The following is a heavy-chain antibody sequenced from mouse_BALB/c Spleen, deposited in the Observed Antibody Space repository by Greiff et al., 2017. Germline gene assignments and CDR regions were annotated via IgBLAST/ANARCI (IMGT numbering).Heavy chain of an antibody. CDR1: GYSFTGYY. V-gene: IGHV1S34*01. Sequence: LVKPGTSVKISCTASGYSFTGYYMNWVKQSHGKGLEWIGYISCYNGATSFNQKFKGKATFTVDTSSSTVYMQINSLTSEDSAVYDCARGGDYDAYYAMDYWGQGTSVTVSS. J-gene: IGHJ4*01. CDR3: ARGGDYDAYYAMDY. CDR2: ISCYNGAT. D-gene: IGHD2-4*01.